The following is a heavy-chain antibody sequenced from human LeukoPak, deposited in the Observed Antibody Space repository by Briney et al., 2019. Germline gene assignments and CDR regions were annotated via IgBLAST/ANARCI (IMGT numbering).Heavy chain of an antibody. D-gene: IGHD3-22*01. Sequence: ASVTLSLKSAGCTFTNLTISWVRQAPGQGLEWMGGTNPNSGGTNNAHKFQGRGTITSYTSISTAYMYLNRLSSDNTAACDFERVFVIAKILDDWGQGTLVTVSS. V-gene: IGHV1-2*02. CDR3: ERVFVIAKILDD. CDR2: TNPNSGGT. CDR1: GCTFTNLT. J-gene: IGHJ4*02.